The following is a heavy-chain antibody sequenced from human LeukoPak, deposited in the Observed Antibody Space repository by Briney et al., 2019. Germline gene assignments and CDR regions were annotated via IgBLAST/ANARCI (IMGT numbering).Heavy chain of an antibody. V-gene: IGHV4-39*07. J-gene: IGHJ4*02. CDR3: ARGTLYYDSSGQTDY. CDR1: GGSISSSSYY. D-gene: IGHD3-22*01. Sequence: SETLSLTCTVSGGSISSSSYYWGWIRQPPGKGLEWIGEINHSGSTNYNPSLKSRVTISVDTSKNQFSLKLSSVTAADTAVYYCARGTLYYDSSGQTDYWGQGTLVTVSS. CDR2: INHSGST.